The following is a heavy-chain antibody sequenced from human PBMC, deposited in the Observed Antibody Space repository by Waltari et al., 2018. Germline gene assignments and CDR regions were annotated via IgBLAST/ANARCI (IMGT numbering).Heavy chain of an antibody. CDR2: ISSSGGTM. J-gene: IGHJ4*02. CDR1: GFTFSNYE. V-gene: IGHV3-48*03. CDR3: ARDLPAADIDY. Sequence: EVQLVESGGGLVQPGGSLRLSCAASGFTFSNYEMNWVRQAPGKGLEWVSYISSSGGTMFYEESVRGRFTISRDNAKNSLYLQMNTMRAEDTAVYYCARDLPAADIDYWGQGTLVTVSS. D-gene: IGHD2-2*01.